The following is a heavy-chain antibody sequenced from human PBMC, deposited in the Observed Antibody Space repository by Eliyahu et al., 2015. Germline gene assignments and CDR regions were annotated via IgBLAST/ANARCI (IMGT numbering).Heavy chain of an antibody. Sequence: QVQLQESGPGLVKPSXTLSLTXTVSGGSVSXXSYYWXWIRQPPGKGLEWIGYIYXSGSTNYNPSLKSRVTISVDTSKNQFSLKLSSVTAADTAVYYCASMHRGWHPSRAFDIWGQGTMVTVSS. J-gene: IGHJ3*02. CDR3: ASMHRGWHPSRAFDI. CDR2: IYXSGST. CDR1: GGSVSXXSYY. V-gene: IGHV4-61*01. D-gene: IGHD6-19*01.